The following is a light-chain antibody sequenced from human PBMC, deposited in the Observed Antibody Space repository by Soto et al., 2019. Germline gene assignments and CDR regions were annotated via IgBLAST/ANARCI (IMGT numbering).Light chain of an antibody. V-gene: IGLV1-44*01. Sequence: QSVLTQPPSASGTPGQRVTISCSGSSSNIGSNTVNWYQQLPGTAPTLLICSNNQRPSGVPDRFSGSKSGTSASLAISGLQSEDEADYYCAAWDDSLNGLYVFGTGTKVTVL. CDR3: AAWDDSLNGLYV. J-gene: IGLJ1*01. CDR1: SSNIGSNT. CDR2: SNN.